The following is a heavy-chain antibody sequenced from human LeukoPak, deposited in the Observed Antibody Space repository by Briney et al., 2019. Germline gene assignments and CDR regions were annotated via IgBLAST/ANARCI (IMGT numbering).Heavy chain of an antibody. CDR1: GFTFSSYA. J-gene: IGHJ4*02. Sequence: PGGSLRLSCAASGFTFSSYAMSWVRQAPGKGLEWASAISGSGGSTYYADSVKGRFTISRDNSKNTLYLQMNSLRAEDTAVYYCAKVGCSSTSCRKSFDYWGQGTLVTVSS. CDR2: ISGSGGST. V-gene: IGHV3-23*01. D-gene: IGHD2-2*01. CDR3: AKVGCSSTSCRKSFDY.